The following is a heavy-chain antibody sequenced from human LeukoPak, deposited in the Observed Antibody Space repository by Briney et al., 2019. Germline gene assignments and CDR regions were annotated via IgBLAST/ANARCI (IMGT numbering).Heavy chain of an antibody. CDR3: ARSWNSGLASYHAFDI. V-gene: IGHV4-39*01. J-gene: IGHJ3*02. Sequence: KPSETLSLTCTVSGGSISSSSYYWGWIRQPPGKGLEWIGSIYYSGSTYYNPSLKSRVTMSVDTSKNQFSLKLSSVTASDTSVYYCARSWNSGLASYHAFDIWGQGTMVTVSS. CDR2: IYYSGST. CDR1: GGSISSSSYY. D-gene: IGHD1-7*01.